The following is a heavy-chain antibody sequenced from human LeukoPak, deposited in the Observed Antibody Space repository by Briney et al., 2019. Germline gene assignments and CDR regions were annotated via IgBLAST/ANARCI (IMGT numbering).Heavy chain of an antibody. D-gene: IGHD6-13*01. CDR2: INSDGSST. Sequence: GGSLRLSCAASGFTFSSYWMHWVRQAPGKGLVWVSRINSDGSSTSYADSVKGRFTISRDNAKNTLYLQMNSLRAEDTAVYYCARRGSSSWFGKITYYFDYWGQGALVTVSS. CDR1: GFTFSSYW. J-gene: IGHJ4*02. CDR3: ARRGSSSWFGKITYYFDY. V-gene: IGHV3-74*01.